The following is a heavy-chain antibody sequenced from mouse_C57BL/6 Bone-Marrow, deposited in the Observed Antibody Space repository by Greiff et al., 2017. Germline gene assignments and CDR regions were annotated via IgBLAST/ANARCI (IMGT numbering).Heavy chain of an antibody. CDR3: ARWGDFITTALAPGDFDY. V-gene: IGHV14-3*01. D-gene: IGHD1-1*01. CDR1: GFNIKNTY. CDR2: IDPANGKT. J-gene: IGHJ2*01. Sequence: VQLQQSVAELVRPGASVKLSCTASGFNIKNTYMHWVKQRPEPGLEWIGRIDPANGKTKYAPKFQGKATITADTSSNTAYLQLSSLTSADTAIYYCARWGDFITTALAPGDFDYWGQGTTLTVSS.